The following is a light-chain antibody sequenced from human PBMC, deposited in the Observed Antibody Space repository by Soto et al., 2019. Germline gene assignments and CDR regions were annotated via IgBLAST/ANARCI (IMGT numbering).Light chain of an antibody. CDR1: QSIRSER. J-gene: IGKJ5*01. CDR3: QQRSNRIT. CDR2: DAS. V-gene: IGKV3-11*01. Sequence: EIVLTQSPDTLSLSPGERATLSCRASQSIRSERLAWYQQKPGQAPRLLIYDASNRATGIPARFSGSGSGTDFTLTISSLEPEDFAVYYCQQRSNRITFGQGTRLEIK.